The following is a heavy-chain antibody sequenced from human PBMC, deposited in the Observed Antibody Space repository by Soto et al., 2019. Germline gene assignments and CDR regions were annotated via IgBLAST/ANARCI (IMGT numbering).Heavy chain of an antibody. D-gene: IGHD6-13*01. CDR1: GFTFDDYA. Sequence: MQLVESGGVLIEPGRSLRLSCAASGFTFDDYAIHWVRQAPGKGLEWVSGISWNSAAIDYAVSVKGRFTIVRDNAMNSLYLQMNHLRPEDTAFYYCAKDRGSSSWDPIFDFWGQGILVTVSS. CDR2: ISWNSAAI. CDR3: AKDRGSSSWDPIFDF. J-gene: IGHJ4*02. V-gene: IGHV3-9*01.